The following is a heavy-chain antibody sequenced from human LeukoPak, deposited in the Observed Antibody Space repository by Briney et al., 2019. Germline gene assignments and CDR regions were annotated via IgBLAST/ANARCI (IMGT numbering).Heavy chain of an antibody. CDR3: ARVGTTVTTYYYGMDV. D-gene: IGHD4-17*01. Sequence: ASVKVSCKASGYTFTSYGISWVRQAPGQELEWMGWISAYNGNTNYAQKLQGRVTMTTDTSTSTAYMELRSLRSDDTAVYYCARVGTTVTTYYYGMDVWGQGTTVTVS. J-gene: IGHJ6*02. CDR1: GYTFTSYG. CDR2: ISAYNGNT. V-gene: IGHV1-18*01.